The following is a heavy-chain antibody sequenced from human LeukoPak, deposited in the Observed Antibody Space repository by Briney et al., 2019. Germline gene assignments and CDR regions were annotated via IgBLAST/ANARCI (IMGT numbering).Heavy chain of an antibody. CDR3: ARRGSEWNSYFYPMDV. D-gene: IGHD3-3*01. CDR1: GFTFSTYS. V-gene: IGHV3-23*01. Sequence: GGSLRLSCAASGFTFSTYSMNWVRQAPGKGLEWVSGISGSDAGTFYADSVMGRFTISRDNSMNTLYLQMNIVRAEDAAIYFCARRGSEWNSYFYPMDVWGQGTTVTVSS. CDR2: ISGSDAGT. J-gene: IGHJ6*02.